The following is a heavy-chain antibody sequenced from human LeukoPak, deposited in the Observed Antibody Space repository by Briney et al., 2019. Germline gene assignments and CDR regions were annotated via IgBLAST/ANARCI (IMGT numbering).Heavy chain of an antibody. V-gene: IGHV4-4*07. CDR2: IYTSGST. J-gene: IGHJ4*02. CDR1: GGSISSYY. D-gene: IGHD3-22*01. CDR3: ARVYYDSSGYPSFYFDY. Sequence: KTSETLSLTCTVSGGSISSYYWSWIRQPAGKGLEWIGRIYTSGSTNYNPSLKSRVTMSVDTSKNQFSLNLTSVTAADTAVYYCARVYYDSSGYPSFYFDYWGQGTLVTVSS.